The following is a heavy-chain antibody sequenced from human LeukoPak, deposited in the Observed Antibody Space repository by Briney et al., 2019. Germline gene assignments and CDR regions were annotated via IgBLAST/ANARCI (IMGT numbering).Heavy chain of an antibody. CDR1: GGTFSGYA. V-gene: IGHV1-69*05. D-gene: IGHD3-10*02. Sequence: SVKVSCKASGGTFSGYAVIWVRQAPGQGLEWMGGTVPLKYAQKFQGRVTFTTDESTSTAFMELSRLTSEDTAVYFCARAPYVVYSGDFYSYYMDVWGTGTTVIVSS. J-gene: IGHJ6*03. CDR2: TVPL. CDR3: ARAPYVVYSGDFYSYYMDV.